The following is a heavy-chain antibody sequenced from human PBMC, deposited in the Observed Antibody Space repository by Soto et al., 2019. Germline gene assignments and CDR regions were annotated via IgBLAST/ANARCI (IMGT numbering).Heavy chain of an antibody. J-gene: IGHJ4*02. D-gene: IGHD3-16*01. Sequence: QVQLVESGGGVVHPGRSLRLSCAASGFTFSNHGMHWVRQAPGKGLEWVAVIWYDDSIAYYADSVKGRFTISRDNSKNMIYMQMNSLRPEDTAVYYCTPDILSSTLLSPDPIDHWGQGTLDTVSS. CDR3: TPDILSSTLLSPDPIDH. V-gene: IGHV3-33*01. CDR2: IWYDDSIA. CDR1: GFTFSNHG.